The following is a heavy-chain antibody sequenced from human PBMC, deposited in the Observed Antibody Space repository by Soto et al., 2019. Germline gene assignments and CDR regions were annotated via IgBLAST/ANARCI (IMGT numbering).Heavy chain of an antibody. CDR3: AREGGLRSYDWPPDY. V-gene: IGHV1-18*01. CDR1: GYKFPTYG. CDR2: ISPYNGNT. Sequence: QVQLVQSGAEVKKPGASVKVSCKASGYKFPTYGVSWVRQPPGQGLEWRGWISPYNGNTNYAQTLQGRVSITTDTATGTAYLEVRSLRSDDTAVYFCAREGGLRSYDWPPDYWGQGTLVTVSS. D-gene: IGHD3-9*01. J-gene: IGHJ4*02.